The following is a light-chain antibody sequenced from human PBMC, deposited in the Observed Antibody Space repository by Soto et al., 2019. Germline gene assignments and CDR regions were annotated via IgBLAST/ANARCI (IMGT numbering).Light chain of an antibody. V-gene: IGKV1-5*01. Sequence: DIQMTHSPSTLSASVGDRVTITCRASQSISSWLAWYQQKPGKAPKLLIYDASSLESGVPSRFSGSGSGTEFTLTISSLQPDDFATYYCQQYNSYSFGQGTKVDIK. CDR1: QSISSW. J-gene: IGKJ1*01. CDR3: QQYNSYS. CDR2: DAS.